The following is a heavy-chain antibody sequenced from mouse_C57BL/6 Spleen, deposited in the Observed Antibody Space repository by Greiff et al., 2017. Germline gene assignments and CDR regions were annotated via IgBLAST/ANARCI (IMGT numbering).Heavy chain of an antibody. CDR1: GFTFSNYW. CDR3: TDIYYDYENYFDD. V-gene: IGHV6-3*01. J-gene: IGHJ2*01. D-gene: IGHD2-4*01. CDR2: IRLKYDNYAT. Sequence: EVKLVESGGGLVQPGGSMKLSCVASGFTFSNYWMNWVRQSPEKGLEWVAQIRLKYDNYATHYAVSVKGRFTISRDDSKSSVYLQMNNIRTDDTGMYYCTDIYYDYENYFDDWGQGTTLTVSS.